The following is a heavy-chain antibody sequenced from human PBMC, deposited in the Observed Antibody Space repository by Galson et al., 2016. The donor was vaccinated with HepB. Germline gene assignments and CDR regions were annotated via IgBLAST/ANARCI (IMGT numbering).Heavy chain of an antibody. Sequence: SLRLSCAASGFTFNMYTMTWVRQASGKGLEWVSSITPGSTYTHFADSVKGRFTISRDDAENSLYLHMNSLRAEDTALYYCARVVTPMAAANRGFGSWGQGTQVVVSS. CDR3: ARVVTPMAAANRGFGS. CDR1: GFTFNMYT. V-gene: IGHV3-21*01. CDR2: ITPGSTYT. D-gene: IGHD6-13*01. J-gene: IGHJ5*02.